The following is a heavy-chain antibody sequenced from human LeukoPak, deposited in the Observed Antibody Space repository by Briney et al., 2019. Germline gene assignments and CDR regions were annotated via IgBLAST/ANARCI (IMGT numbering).Heavy chain of an antibody. V-gene: IGHV3-7*04. CDR1: GFTFSRFW. CDR2: IKQDGSEK. CDR3: ARDGTYTDYDPDFDI. J-gene: IGHJ4*02. D-gene: IGHD5-12*01. Sequence: GGSLRLSCAASGFTFSRFWMSWVRQAPGKGLEWVANIKQDGSEKYYVDSVKGRFTISRDNAKNSLYLQMNSLRAEDAAVFYCARDGTYTDYDPDFDIWGQGTLVTVSS.